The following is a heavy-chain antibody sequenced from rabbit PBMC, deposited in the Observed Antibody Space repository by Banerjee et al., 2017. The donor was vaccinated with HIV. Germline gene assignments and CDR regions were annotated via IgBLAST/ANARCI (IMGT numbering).Heavy chain of an antibody. V-gene: IGHV1S29*01. CDR3: VRETEAYAGAAGYIYYFNL. CDR2: ITYRGSA. D-gene: IGHD4-2*01. Sequence: EESGGGLVQPGGSLKLSCKASGFDFSSYAITWVRQAPGKGLEYIGYITYRGSAYYASWVNGRFTISRENTQNTLYLQLNSLTAADTATYFCVRETEAYAGAAGYIYYFNLWGPGPSSPS. CDR1: GFDFSSYA. J-gene: IGHJ4*01.